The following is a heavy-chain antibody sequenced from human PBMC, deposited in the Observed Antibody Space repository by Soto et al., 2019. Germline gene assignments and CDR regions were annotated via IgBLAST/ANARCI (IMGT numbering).Heavy chain of an antibody. CDR1: GYTFTSYG. CDR3: ARGAYDFWSGYSYTHFDY. CDR2: ISACNGNT. V-gene: IGHV1-18*04. J-gene: IGHJ4*02. Sequence: ASVKVSCKASGYTFTSYGISWVRQAPGQGLEWMEWISACNGNTNYAQKLQGRVTMTTDTSTSTAYMELRSLRSDDTAVYYCARGAYDFWSGYSYTHFDYWGQGTLVTVSS. D-gene: IGHD3-3*01.